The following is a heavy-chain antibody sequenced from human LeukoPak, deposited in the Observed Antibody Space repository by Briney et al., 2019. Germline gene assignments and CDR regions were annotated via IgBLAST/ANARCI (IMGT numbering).Heavy chain of an antibody. Sequence: PGGSLRLSCAASGFTFSSYGMHWVRQAPGKGLEWVAFIRHDGSNKYYADSVKGRFTISRDNSKNTLYLQMNSLRAEDTAVYYCARDGDAEMATIPDYWGQGTLVTVSS. CDR1: GFTFSSYG. J-gene: IGHJ4*02. D-gene: IGHD5-24*01. V-gene: IGHV3-30*02. CDR3: ARDGDAEMATIPDY. CDR2: IRHDGSNK.